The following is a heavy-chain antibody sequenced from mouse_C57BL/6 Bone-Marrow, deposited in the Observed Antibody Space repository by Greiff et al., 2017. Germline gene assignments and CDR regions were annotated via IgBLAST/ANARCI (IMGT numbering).Heavy chain of an antibody. J-gene: IGHJ1*03. CDR3: ARLVLRSFSWYFDV. V-gene: IGHV14-3*01. D-gene: IGHD1-1*01. CDR2: IDPANGNT. Sequence: EVQGVESVAELVRPGASVKLSCTASGFNIKNTYMHWVKQRPEQGLEWIGRIDPANGNTKYAPKFQGKATITADTSSNTAYLQLSSLTSEDTAIYYCARLVLRSFSWYFDVWGTGTTVTVSS. CDR1: GFNIKNTY.